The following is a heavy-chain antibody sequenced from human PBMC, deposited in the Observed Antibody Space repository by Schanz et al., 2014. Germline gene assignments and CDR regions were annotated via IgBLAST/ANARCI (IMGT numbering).Heavy chain of an antibody. V-gene: IGHV4-4*02. J-gene: IGHJ3*01. Sequence: QVQLQESGPGLVKPSGTLSLTCVVSGGSISSGVWWTWARQSPGKGLEWIGEIFHSGTTNDNPSLESGVTISVDKSKNQFSLILSSMTAADTAVYYCTRSTLWSYDVWGRGTMVIVSS. CDR1: GGSISSGVW. CDR2: IFHSGTT. CDR3: TRSTLWSYDV. D-gene: IGHD2-21*01.